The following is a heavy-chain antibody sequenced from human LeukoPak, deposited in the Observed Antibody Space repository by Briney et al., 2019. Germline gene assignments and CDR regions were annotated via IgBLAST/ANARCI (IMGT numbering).Heavy chain of an antibody. CDR2: ISGSGGST. CDR3: AKAGCSGGSCSLSYKYYYYMDV. D-gene: IGHD2-15*01. V-gene: IGHV3-23*01. CDR1: GFTFSSYG. Sequence: PGGSLRLSCVASGFTFSSYGMSWVRQAPGKGLEWVSAISGSGGSTYYADSVKGRFTISRDNSKDTLYLQMNSLRAEDTAVYYCAKAGCSGGSCSLSYKYYYYMDVWGKGTTATISS. J-gene: IGHJ6*03.